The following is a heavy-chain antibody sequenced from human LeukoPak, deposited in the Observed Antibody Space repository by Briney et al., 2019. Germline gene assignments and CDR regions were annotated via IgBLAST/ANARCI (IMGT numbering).Heavy chain of an antibody. J-gene: IGHJ4*02. CDR2: ISPDGAYI. V-gene: IGHV3-23*01. CDR1: GFTFRSTV. CDR3: ANAELSLYRDY. D-gene: IGHD3-16*02. Sequence: GGSLRLSCAASGFTFRSTVMTWVRQAPGKGLEWVSTISPDGAYIYYADSLRGRFTMSRDNSKNTLYLQMNSLRAEDTAVYYCANAELSLYRDYWGQGTLVTVSS.